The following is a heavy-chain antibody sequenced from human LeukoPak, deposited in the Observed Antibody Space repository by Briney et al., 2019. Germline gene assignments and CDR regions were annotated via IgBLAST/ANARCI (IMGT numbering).Heavy chain of an antibody. V-gene: IGHV5-10-1*01. D-gene: IGHD6-19*01. CDR2: IHPSDSYT. Sequence: GESLKISCKGSGYSFTSYWISWVRRMPGKGVEWMGRIHPSDSYTNYSPSFQGHVTISADKSISTAYLQWSSLKASDTAMYYCARAVAAPTRDYFDYWGQGTLVTVSS. CDR3: ARAVAAPTRDYFDY. CDR1: GYSFTSYW. J-gene: IGHJ4*02.